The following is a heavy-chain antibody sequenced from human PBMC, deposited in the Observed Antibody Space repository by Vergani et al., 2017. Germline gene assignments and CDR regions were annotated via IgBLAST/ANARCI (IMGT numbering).Heavy chain of an antibody. CDR2: IYYSGST. CDR1: GGSISSSSYY. CDR3: ARHLNWDHPAFDY. Sequence: VQLQQWGAGLLKPSETLSLTCTVSGGSISSSSYYWGWIRQPPGKGLEWIGSIYYSGSTYYNPSLKSRVTISVDTSKNQFSLKLSSVTAADTAVYYCARHLNWDHPAFDYWGRGTLVTVSS. V-gene: IGHV4-39*01. D-gene: IGHD1-1*01. J-gene: IGHJ4*02.